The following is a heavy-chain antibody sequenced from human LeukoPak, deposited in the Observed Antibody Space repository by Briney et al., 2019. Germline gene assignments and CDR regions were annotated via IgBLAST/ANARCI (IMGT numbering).Heavy chain of an antibody. CDR2: ISGSGGST. Sequence: GGSLRLSCAASGFTFSSYAMSWVRQAPGKGLEWVSAISGSGGSTYYADSVKGRFTISRDNSKDTLYLQMNSLRAEDTAVYYCAKSKVLLWFGEFPSDYWGQGTLVTVSS. J-gene: IGHJ4*02. V-gene: IGHV3-23*01. D-gene: IGHD3-10*01. CDR3: AKSKVLLWFGEFPSDY. CDR1: GFTFSSYA.